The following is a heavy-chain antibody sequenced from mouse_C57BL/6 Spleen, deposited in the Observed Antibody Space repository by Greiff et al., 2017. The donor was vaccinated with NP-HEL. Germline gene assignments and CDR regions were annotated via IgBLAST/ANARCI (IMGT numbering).Heavy chain of an antibody. CDR2: INYDGSST. J-gene: IGHJ2*01. CDR3: ARDHGSHIDY. D-gene: IGHD1-1*01. V-gene: IGHV5-16*01. CDR1: GFTFSDYY. Sequence: EVKLVESEGGLVQPGSSMKLSCTASGFTFSDYYMAWVRQVPEKGLEWVANINYDGSSTYYLDSLKSRFIISRDNAKNILYLQMSSLKSEDTATYYCARDHGSHIDYWGQGTTLTVSS.